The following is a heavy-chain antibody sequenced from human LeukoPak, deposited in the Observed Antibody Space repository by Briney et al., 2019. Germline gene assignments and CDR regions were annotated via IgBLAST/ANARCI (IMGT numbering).Heavy chain of an antibody. CDR3: ARVAYSSGWYFFDY. J-gene: IGHJ4*02. V-gene: IGHV1-3*01. CDR2: IYAGNGNT. CDR1: GYTFTSYA. Sequence: ASVKVSCKASGYTFTSYAMHWVRQAPGQRLEWMGWIYAGNGNTEYSQKFQGRVTITRDTSASTAYMELSSLRSEDTAVYYCARVAYSSGWYFFDYWGQGTLVTVSS. D-gene: IGHD6-19*01.